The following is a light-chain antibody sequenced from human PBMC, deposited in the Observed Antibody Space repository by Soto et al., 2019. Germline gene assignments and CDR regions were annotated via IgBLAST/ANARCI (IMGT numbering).Light chain of an antibody. CDR2: TGS. CDR1: QGLKNW. V-gene: IGKV1-12*01. Sequence: DIQMTQSPSDVSASVGDRVTITCRASQGLKNWLAWYQQKPGKAPNLLIYTGSSLQSGVPSRFSGSGSGTDFTLTINSLQPEDFATYYCQQAASFPITFGQGTRLEIK. J-gene: IGKJ5*01. CDR3: QQAASFPIT.